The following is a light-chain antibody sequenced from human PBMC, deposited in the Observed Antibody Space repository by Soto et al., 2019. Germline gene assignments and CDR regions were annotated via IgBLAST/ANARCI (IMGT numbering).Light chain of an antibody. CDR2: GNS. Sequence: QLVLTQPPSVSGAPGQRVTISCTGSNSNIGAGYDVHWYQLLPGTAPKLLIYGNSNRPSGVPDRFSGSKSGTSASLAITGLQAEDEADYYCQSYDTSLSDLYVFGTGTKLTVL. J-gene: IGLJ1*01. CDR3: QSYDTSLSDLYV. CDR1: NSNIGAGYD. V-gene: IGLV1-40*01.